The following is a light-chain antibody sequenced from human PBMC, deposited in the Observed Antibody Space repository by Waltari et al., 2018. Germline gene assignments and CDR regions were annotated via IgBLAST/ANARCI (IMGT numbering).Light chain of an antibody. CDR1: QSISSY. J-gene: IGKJ2*01. CDR2: AAS. V-gene: IGKV1-39*01. Sequence: DIQMTQSTSSLSASVRDRVTLTCRASQSISSYLNWYQQKPGKAPKLLIYAASSLQSGVPSRFSGSGSGTDFTLTISSLQPEDFATYYCQQRYSTPRTFGQGTKLEIK. CDR3: QQRYSTPRT.